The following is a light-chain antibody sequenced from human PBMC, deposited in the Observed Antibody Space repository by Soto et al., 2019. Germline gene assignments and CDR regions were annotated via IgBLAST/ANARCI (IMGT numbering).Light chain of an antibody. CDR1: KLGDKY. Sequence: SYELTQPPSVSVSPGQTASITCSGDKLGDKYACWYQQKPGQSPVLVIYQDSKRPSGIPERFSGSKSGSTATLTISGTQAMDEADYYCQAWDSSTPVVFGGGTKLTVL. J-gene: IGLJ2*01. CDR3: QAWDSSTPVV. CDR2: QDS. V-gene: IGLV3-1*01.